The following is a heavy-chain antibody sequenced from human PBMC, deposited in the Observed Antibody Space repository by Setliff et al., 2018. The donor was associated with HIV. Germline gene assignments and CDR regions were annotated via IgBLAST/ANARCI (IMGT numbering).Heavy chain of an antibody. V-gene: IGHV3-30*02. J-gene: IGHJ1*01. Sequence: GGSLRLSCAASGFTFSTYGMHWVSQAPGKGVEWVTFIEHDGSKKFYADSVRGRFTISRDNSKNTLYLQMNSLRAEDTAVYYCAKDLYYYDSSGYENFQHWGQGTLVTVSS. CDR2: IEHDGSKK. CDR1: GFTFSTYG. D-gene: IGHD3-22*01. CDR3: AKDLYYYDSSGYENFQH.